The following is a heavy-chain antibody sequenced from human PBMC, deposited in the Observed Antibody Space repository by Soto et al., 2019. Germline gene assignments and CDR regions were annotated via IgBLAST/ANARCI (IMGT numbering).Heavy chain of an antibody. CDR1: GFTFSNYA. CDR3: AKGCSSGWYRWVDP. V-gene: IGHV3-23*01. Sequence: EVQLLESGGALVQPGGSLRLSCAASGFTFSNYALTWVRQAPGKGLEWVSGITSGGSTDYADSVKGRFTISRDNSKSTLFLQMSSLRADDTAVYYCAKGCSSGWYRWVDPWGQGTLVTVSS. D-gene: IGHD6-19*01. CDR2: ITSGGST. J-gene: IGHJ5*02.